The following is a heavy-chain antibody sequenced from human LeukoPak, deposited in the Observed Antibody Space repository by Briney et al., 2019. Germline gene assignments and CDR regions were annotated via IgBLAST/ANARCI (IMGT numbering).Heavy chain of an antibody. CDR1: GGTFSSYA. D-gene: IGHD3-10*01. CDR2: IIPIFGTA. J-gene: IGHJ5*02. V-gene: IGHV1-69*05. CDR3: ARYETVGELGWFDP. Sequence: SVKVSCKASGGTFSSYAISWVRQAPGQGLEWMGGIIPIFGTANYAQKFQGRVTITTDESTSTAYMELSSLRPEDTAVYYCARYETVGELGWFDPWGQGTLVTVSS.